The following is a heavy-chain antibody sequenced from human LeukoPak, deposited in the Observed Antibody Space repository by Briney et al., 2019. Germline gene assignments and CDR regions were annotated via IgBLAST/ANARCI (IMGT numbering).Heavy chain of an antibody. CDR1: GFTFSSYA. J-gene: IGHJ4*02. Sequence: GGSLRLSCAASGFTFSSYAMHWVRQAPGKGLEWVAVISYDGSNKYYADSVKGRFTISRVNSKNTLYLQMNSLRAEDTAVYYCARPAGTYYYDSSGYTLDYWGQGTLVTVSS. V-gene: IGHV3-30-3*01. CDR3: ARPAGTYYYDSSGYTLDY. D-gene: IGHD3-22*01. CDR2: ISYDGSNK.